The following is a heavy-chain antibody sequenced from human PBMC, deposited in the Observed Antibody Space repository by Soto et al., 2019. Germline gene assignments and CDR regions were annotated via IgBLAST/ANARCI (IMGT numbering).Heavy chain of an antibody. CDR2: IYPGDSDT. J-gene: IGHJ6*02. V-gene: IGHV5-51*01. D-gene: IGHD3-22*01. CDR3: ASRSLKNFDSSGAYYYYSGMDV. Sequence: GESLKISCKGSGYSFTSYWIGWVRQMPGKSLEWMGIIYPGDSDTRYSPSFQGQVTISADKSISTAYLQWSSLKASDTAMYYCASRSLKNFDSSGAYYYYSGMDVWGQGTTVTVSS. CDR1: GYSFTSYW.